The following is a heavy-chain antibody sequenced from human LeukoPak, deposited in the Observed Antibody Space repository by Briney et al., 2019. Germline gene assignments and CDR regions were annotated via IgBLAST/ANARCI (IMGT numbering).Heavy chain of an antibody. CDR1: GGTFSSYA. CDR3: ARGDIVVVPAAMSPYYYYYGTDV. V-gene: IGHV1-69*13. CDR2: IIPIFGTA. D-gene: IGHD2-2*01. Sequence: GASVKVSCKASGGTFSSYAISWVRQAPGQGLEWMGGIIPIFGTANYAQKFQGRVTITADESTSTAYMELSSLRSEDTAVYYCARGDIVVVPAAMSPYYYYYGTDVWGQGTTVTVSS. J-gene: IGHJ6*02.